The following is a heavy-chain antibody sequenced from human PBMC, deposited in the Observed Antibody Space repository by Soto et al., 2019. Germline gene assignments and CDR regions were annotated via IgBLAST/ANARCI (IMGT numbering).Heavy chain of an antibody. V-gene: IGHV3-33*01. D-gene: IGHD3-16*01. J-gene: IGHJ4*02. CDR3: AMGKYYFDY. Sequence: QVQLVESGGGVVQPGRSLRLSCAASGFTFSSYGMHWVRQAPGKGLVWVAVIWYDGSNTYYADSVKGRFTISRDNSKNTLYLQMNSLRAEDTAVYYCAMGKYYFDYWGQGTLVTVSS. CDR1: GFTFSSYG. CDR2: IWYDGSNT.